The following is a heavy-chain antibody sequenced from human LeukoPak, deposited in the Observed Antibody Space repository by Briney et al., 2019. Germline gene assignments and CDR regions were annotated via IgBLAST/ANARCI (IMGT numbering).Heavy chain of an antibody. D-gene: IGHD3-9*01. Sequence: ASVKVSCKASGGTFSSYAISSVRQAPGQGLEWMGWIIPIFGTANYVQKFQARVTITTDESTSTAYMELSSLRSEDTAVYYCARARDILTGYDQYYFDYWGQGTLVTVSS. J-gene: IGHJ4*02. CDR2: IIPIFGTA. V-gene: IGHV1-69*05. CDR1: GGTFSSYA. CDR3: ARARDILTGYDQYYFDY.